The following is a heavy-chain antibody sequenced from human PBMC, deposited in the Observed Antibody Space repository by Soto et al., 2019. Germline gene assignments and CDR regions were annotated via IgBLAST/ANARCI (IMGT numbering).Heavy chain of an antibody. CDR3: AKILNPYSSSWYYYSYYGMYF. CDR1: GFTFSSYA. J-gene: IGHJ6*02. Sequence: GGSLRLSCAASGFTFSSYAMSWVRQAPGKGLEWVSAISGSGGSTYYADSVKGRFTISRDNSKNTLYLQMNSLRAEDTAVYYCAKILNPYSSSWYYYSYYGMYFWGQGSTVTGS. V-gene: IGHV3-23*01. CDR2: ISGSGGST. D-gene: IGHD6-13*01.